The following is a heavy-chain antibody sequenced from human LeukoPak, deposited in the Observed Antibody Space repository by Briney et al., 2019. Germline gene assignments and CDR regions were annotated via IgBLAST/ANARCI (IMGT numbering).Heavy chain of an antibody. J-gene: IGHJ6*02. CDR1: GYTFTSYA. CDR2: ISGYNGNT. D-gene: IGHD5-18*01. Sequence: SVKVSCNASGYTFTSYAISWVRQAPGQGLEWMGWISGYNGNTKYAQKVQGRVTMTTDTSTSTAYMELRSLRSDDTAVYYCARGYSYGSDYYYGMDVWGQGTTVTVSS. CDR3: ARGYSYGSDYYYGMDV. V-gene: IGHV1-18*01.